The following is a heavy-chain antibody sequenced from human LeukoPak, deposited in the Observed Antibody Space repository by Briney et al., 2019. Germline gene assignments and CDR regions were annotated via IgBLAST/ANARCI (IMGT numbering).Heavy chain of an antibody. CDR3: ARDGSGSYYPFYYFDY. V-gene: IGHV4-59*01. D-gene: IGHD3-10*01. J-gene: IGHJ4*02. CDR1: GGSISSYY. CDR2: IYYSGST. Sequence: SATLSLTCTVSGGSISSYYWSWIRQPPGKGLEWIGYIYYSGSTNYNPSLKSRVTISVDTSKNQFSLKLSSVTAADTAVYYCARDGSGSYYPFYYFDYWGQGTLVTVSS.